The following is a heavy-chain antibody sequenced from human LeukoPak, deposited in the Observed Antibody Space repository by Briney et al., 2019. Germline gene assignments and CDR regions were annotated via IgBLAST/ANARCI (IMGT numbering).Heavy chain of an antibody. Sequence: SETLSLTCTVSGGSISSYYWSWIRQPPGKGREWIGSIYYSGSTYHNPSLKSRVTISVDTSKNQFSLKLSSVTAADTAVYYCARGTYTYYYGSGSYYNLDYWGQGTLVTVSS. J-gene: IGHJ4*02. CDR3: ARGTYTYYYGSGSYYNLDY. CDR1: GGSISSYY. V-gene: IGHV4-39*07. D-gene: IGHD3-10*01. CDR2: IYYSGST.